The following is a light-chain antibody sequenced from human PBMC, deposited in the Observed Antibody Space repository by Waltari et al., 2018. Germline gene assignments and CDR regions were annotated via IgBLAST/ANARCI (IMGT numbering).Light chain of an antibody. CDR1: QSVLYSSNNKNY. J-gene: IGKJ5*01. Sequence: IVMTQSPDSLAVSLGERATINCKSSQSVLYSSNNKNYLAWYQQKPGQPPKLLIYWASTRESGVPDRFSGSGSGTDFTLTISRLQAEDVAVYYCQQYYSTPITFGQGTRLEIK. CDR2: WAS. V-gene: IGKV4-1*01. CDR3: QQYYSTPIT.